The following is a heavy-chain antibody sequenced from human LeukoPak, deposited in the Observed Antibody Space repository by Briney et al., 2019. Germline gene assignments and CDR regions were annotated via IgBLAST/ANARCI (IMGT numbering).Heavy chain of an antibody. J-gene: IGHJ6*03. CDR2: IYHSGST. Sequence: PSETLSLTCTVSGYSISSGYYWGWIRQPPGKGLEWIGSIYHSGSTYYNPSLKSRVTISVDTSKNQFSLKLSSVTAADTAVYYCARADYSSTWSHDYYYMDVWGKGTTVTVSS. V-gene: IGHV4-38-2*02. CDR3: ARADYSSTWSHDYYYMDV. D-gene: IGHD6-13*01. CDR1: GYSISSGYY.